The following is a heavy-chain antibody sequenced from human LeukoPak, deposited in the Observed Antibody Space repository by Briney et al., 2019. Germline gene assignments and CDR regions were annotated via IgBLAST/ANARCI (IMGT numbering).Heavy chain of an antibody. Sequence: GGSLRLSWAASGFTFSSYSMNWVRQAQGRGRGWVSSISSSSSYIYYADSVKGRFTISRDNAKNSLYLQMNSLRAEDTAVYYCARAHFYDSSAFDYWGQGTLVTVSS. D-gene: IGHD3-22*01. J-gene: IGHJ4*02. CDR2: ISSSSSYI. V-gene: IGHV3-21*01. CDR1: GFTFSSYS. CDR3: ARAHFYDSSAFDY.